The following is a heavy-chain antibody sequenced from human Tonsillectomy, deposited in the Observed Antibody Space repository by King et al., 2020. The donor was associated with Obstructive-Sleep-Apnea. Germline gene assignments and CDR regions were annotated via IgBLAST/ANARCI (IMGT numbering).Heavy chain of an antibody. CDR2: IYHSGST. D-gene: IGHD6-25*01. CDR1: GGSISSGGYY. J-gene: IGHJ5*02. CDR3: ARDSSSSGDAGFDP. Sequence: VPLQESGPGLVKPSQTLSLTCTVSGGSISSGGYYWSWIRQHPGKGLEWIGYIYHSGSTYYNSSLKSRVTISVDTSKNQFSLKLGSVTAADTAVYYCARDSSSSGDAGFDPWGQGTLVTVSS. V-gene: IGHV4-31*03.